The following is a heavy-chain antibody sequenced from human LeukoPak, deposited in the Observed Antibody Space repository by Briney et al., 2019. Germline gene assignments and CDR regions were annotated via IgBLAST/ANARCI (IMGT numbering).Heavy chain of an antibody. D-gene: IGHD2-2*01. CDR2: VRYDGSNT. CDR1: GFTFSRNG. J-gene: IGHJ6*03. V-gene: IGHV3-30*02. Sequence: GGSLRLSCAASGFTFSRNGMHWVRQAPGKGLEWVAFVRYDGSNTYYADSVKGRFTISRDNPKNTLYLQMNSLRAEDTAVYYCAKGSFLCSSSSCPQYYYYMDVWGKGTTVTVSS. CDR3: AKGSFLCSSSSCPQYYYYMDV.